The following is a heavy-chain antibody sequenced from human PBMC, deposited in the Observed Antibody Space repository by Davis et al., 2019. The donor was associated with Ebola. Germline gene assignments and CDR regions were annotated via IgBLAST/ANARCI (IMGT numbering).Heavy chain of an antibody. D-gene: IGHD6-6*01. CDR1: GYSFTSYW. CDR3: TTRIAARPGDYYYYYGMDV. V-gene: IGHV3-73*01. J-gene: IGHJ6*02. CDR2: IRSKANSYAT. Sequence: GESLKISCKGSGYSFTSYWIGWVRQASGKGLEWVGRIRSKANSYATAYAASVKGRFTISRDDSKNTAYLQMNSLKTEDTAVYYCTTRIAARPGDYYYYYGMDVWGQGTTVTVSS.